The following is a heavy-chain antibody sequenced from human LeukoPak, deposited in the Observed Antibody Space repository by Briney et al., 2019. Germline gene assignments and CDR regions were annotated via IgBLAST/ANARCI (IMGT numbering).Heavy chain of an antibody. V-gene: IGHV3-21*06. J-gene: IGHJ6*02. CDR1: GFTFSSYV. CDR3: ARDKAQDSVYYGMDV. Sequence: GGSLRLSCAASGFTFSSYVMSWVRQAPGKGLEWVSSISSGSNYIYYADSVKGRFTISRDNARTSLYLQMNSLGAEDTAVYYCARDKAQDSVYYGMDVWGQGTTVTVSS. CDR2: ISSGSNYI. D-gene: IGHD6-6*01.